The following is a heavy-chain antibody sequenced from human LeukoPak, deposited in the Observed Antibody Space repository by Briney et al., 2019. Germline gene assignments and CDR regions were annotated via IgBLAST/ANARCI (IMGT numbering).Heavy chain of an antibody. V-gene: IGHV5-51*01. CDR1: GYSFRSSW. Sequence: GEALQIPCKGAGYSFRSSWIGWVRQMAGKGGEWRGIINPVDSDTRYSPSFQGQVTISVDKSITTAYLQWNSLKASDTAMYYCARLGYCSGGYCYSVDCWGQGTLVTVSS. CDR3: ARLGYCSGGYCYSVDC. J-gene: IGHJ4*02. D-gene: IGHD2-15*01. CDR2: INPVDSDT.